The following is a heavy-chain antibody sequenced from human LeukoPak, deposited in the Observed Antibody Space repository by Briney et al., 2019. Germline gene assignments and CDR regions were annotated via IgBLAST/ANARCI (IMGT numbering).Heavy chain of an antibody. V-gene: IGHV3-74*03. CDR2: INSDESST. Sequence: GGPLPHFHGASGLTFSDYWMHGLRPAPGKGLLWVSPINSDESSTTYAVSVKGRFTISRDDAKNALYLQMNSLRAEDTAVYYCAKDSSGWSFIAYYFDYWGQGSLVTVCS. CDR3: AKDSSGWSFIAYYFDY. D-gene: IGHD6-19*01. CDR1: GLTFSDYW. J-gene: IGHJ4*02.